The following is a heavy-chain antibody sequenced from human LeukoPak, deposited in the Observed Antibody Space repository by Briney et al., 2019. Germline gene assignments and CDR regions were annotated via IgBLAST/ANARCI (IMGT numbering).Heavy chain of an antibody. CDR3: ARMDCSNVSCYLYY. CDR2: LHSRGSSNNNGGST. D-gene: IGHD2-21*01. Sequence: SETLSLSCTVSGGSMNTYFWSWLRQPPGKGLEWLGYLHSRGSSNNNGGSTNYNPSLKSLVTISVDTYKNQFSLKLSSVTAADTAVYYCARMDCSNVSCYLYYWGQGALVTVSS. V-gene: IGHV4-4*08. J-gene: IGHJ4*02. CDR1: GGSMNTYF.